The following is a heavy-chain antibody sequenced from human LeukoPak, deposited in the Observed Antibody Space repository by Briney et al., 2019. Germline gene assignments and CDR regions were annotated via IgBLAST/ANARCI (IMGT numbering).Heavy chain of an antibody. CDR3: ARLAIFGVVIIGLDI. J-gene: IGHJ3*02. D-gene: IGHD3-3*01. V-gene: IGHV4-34*01. CDR2: INHSGST. CDR1: GGSFSGYY. Sequence: SETLSLTCAVYGGSFSGYYWSWIRQPPGKGLEWIGGINHSGSTNYNPSLKSRVTISVDTSKNQFSLKLSSVTAADTAVYYCARLAIFGVVIIGLDIWGQGTMVTVSS.